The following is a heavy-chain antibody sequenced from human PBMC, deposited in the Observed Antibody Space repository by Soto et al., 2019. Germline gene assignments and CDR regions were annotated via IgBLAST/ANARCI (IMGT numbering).Heavy chain of an antibody. Sequence: VQLVESGGGVVQPGRSLRLSCAASGFTFSSYGMHWVRQAPGKGLEWVAVIWYDGSNKYYADSVKGRFTISRDNSKNTLYLQMNSLRAEDTAVYYCAREIWLPYAQQYYYYYGMDVWGQGTTVTVSS. V-gene: IGHV3-33*01. D-gene: IGHD5-12*01. CDR3: AREIWLPYAQQYYYYYGMDV. CDR1: GFTFSSYG. CDR2: IWYDGSNK. J-gene: IGHJ6*02.